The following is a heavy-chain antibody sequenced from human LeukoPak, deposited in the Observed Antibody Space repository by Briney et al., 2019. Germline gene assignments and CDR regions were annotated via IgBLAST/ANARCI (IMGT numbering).Heavy chain of an antibody. CDR2: ISYDGSNK. J-gene: IGHJ6*02. V-gene: IGHV3-30*09. CDR3: ARRGGGGAAVYYYYGMDV. CDR1: GFTFSSYA. Sequence: GGSLILSCAASGFTFSSYALHWVRQAPGKGLEWVAVISYDGSNKYYADSVKGRFAISRDNSKNTLYLQMNSLRAEDMALYYCARRGGGGAAVYYYYGMDVWGQGTTVTVSS. D-gene: IGHD2-21*01.